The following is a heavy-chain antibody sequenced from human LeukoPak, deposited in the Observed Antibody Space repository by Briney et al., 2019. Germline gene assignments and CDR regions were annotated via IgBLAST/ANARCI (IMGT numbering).Heavy chain of an antibody. V-gene: IGHV4-39*01. J-gene: IGHJ4*02. Sequence: SETLSLTCTVSGGSISSSSYYWGWIRQPPGKGLEWIGSIYNSGSTYYNPSLKSRATISVDTSKNQFSLKLSSVTAADTAVYYCARHDGIAAPHDYWGQGTLVTVSS. CDR3: ARHDGIAAPHDY. CDR1: GGSISSSSYY. D-gene: IGHD6-13*01. CDR2: IYNSGST.